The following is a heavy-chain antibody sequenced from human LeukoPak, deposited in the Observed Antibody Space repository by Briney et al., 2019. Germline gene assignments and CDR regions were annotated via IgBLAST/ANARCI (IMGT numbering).Heavy chain of an antibody. Sequence: PGGSLRLSCAASGFTFSNYRMIWVRQAPGKGLEWVSSISSSSSYIYYTDSVKGRFTISRDNSENTLYLQMNSLRPEDTAVYYCAKGGAQRTLRWGMDYWGQGALVTVSS. V-gene: IGHV3-21*01. J-gene: IGHJ4*02. D-gene: IGHD4-23*01. CDR1: GFTFSNYR. CDR3: AKGGAQRTLRWGMDY. CDR2: ISSSSSYI.